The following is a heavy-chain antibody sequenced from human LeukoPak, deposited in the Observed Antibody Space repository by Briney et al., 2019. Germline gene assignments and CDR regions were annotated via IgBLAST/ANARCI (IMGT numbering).Heavy chain of an antibody. Sequence: GGSLRLSCAASGFTFSSYWMSWVRQAPGKGLEWVANIKQDGSEKYYVDSVKGRFTISRDNAKNSLYLQMNSLRAEDTALYYCAKSLHIVVVTAIQADAFDIWGQGTMVTVSS. J-gene: IGHJ3*02. CDR2: IKQDGSEK. CDR3: AKSLHIVVVTAIQADAFDI. CDR1: GFTFSSYW. D-gene: IGHD2-21*02. V-gene: IGHV3-7*03.